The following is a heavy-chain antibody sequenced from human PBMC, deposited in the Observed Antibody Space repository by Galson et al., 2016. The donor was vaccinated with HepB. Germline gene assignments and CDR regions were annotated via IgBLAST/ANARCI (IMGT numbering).Heavy chain of an antibody. CDR1: GYTFTGYY. D-gene: IGHD1-26*01. Sequence: SVKVSCKASGYTFTGYYMHWVRQAPGQGLEWMGWINPDSGVTSYAQKFQGRVTMTRGTSISTVYMELSRLKSDDTAIYYCAGDRYSGSYYVGAFDIWGQGTMVTVS. V-gene: IGHV1-2*02. CDR2: INPDSGVT. CDR3: AGDRYSGSYYVGAFDI. J-gene: IGHJ3*02.